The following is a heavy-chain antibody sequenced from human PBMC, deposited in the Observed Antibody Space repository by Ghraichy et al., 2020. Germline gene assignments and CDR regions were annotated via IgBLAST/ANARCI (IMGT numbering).Heavy chain of an antibody. Sequence: GESQNISCKGSGYSFTTNWIGWVRQMPGKGLEWMGIIYPGDSDTRYSPSFQGQVTISADKSISTAYLQWSSLKASDTAMYYCGRHLGYCGGGSCRIDYWGQGTLVTVSS. CDR2: IYPGDSDT. CDR1: GYSFTTNW. D-gene: IGHD2-15*01. V-gene: IGHV5-51*01. CDR3: GRHLGYCGGGSCRIDY. J-gene: IGHJ4*02.